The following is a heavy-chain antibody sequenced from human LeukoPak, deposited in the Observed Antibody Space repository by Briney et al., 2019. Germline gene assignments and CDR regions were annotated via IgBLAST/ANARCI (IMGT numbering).Heavy chain of an antibody. CDR2: ISSSGNTI. V-gene: IGHV3-11*01. D-gene: IGHD1-26*01. J-gene: IGHJ4*02. CDR1: GLSFRDAW. Sequence: GGSLRLSCAASGLSFRDAWMNWVRQAPGKGLEWVSYISSSGNTIYYADSVKGRFTISRDNADNSVYLQMSSLRAEDTAVYYCARQIVRAYYFDYWGQGSLVTVSS. CDR3: ARQIVRAYYFDY.